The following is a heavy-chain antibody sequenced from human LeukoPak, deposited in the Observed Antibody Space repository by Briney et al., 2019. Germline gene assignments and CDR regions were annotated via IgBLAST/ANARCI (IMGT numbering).Heavy chain of an antibody. Sequence: GGSLRLSCSASGFSFSRDYMSWVRQAPGKGLECVAKIEPDGSQQYYVDSVRGRFTISRDNSKNTLYLQMNSLRAEDTAVYYCASDRSLASSGYYHSEGAFDIWGQGTMVTVSS. CDR3: ASDRSLASSGYYHSEGAFDI. V-gene: IGHV3-7*01. CDR1: GFSFSRDY. CDR2: IEPDGSQQ. J-gene: IGHJ3*02. D-gene: IGHD3-22*01.